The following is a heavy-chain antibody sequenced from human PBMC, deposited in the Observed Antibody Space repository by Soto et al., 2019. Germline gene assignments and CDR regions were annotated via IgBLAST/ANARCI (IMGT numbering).Heavy chain of an antibody. V-gene: IGHV4-39*01. CDR3: VGTMVRGEYYYYYYMDV. CDR1: GGSISSSSYY. CDR2: IYYSGST. D-gene: IGHD3-10*01. Sequence: SETLSLTCTVSGGSISSSSYYWGWIRQPPGKGLEWIGSIYYSGSTYYNPSLKSRVTISVDTSKNQFSLKLSSVTAADTAVYYCVGTMVRGEYYYYYYMDVWGKGTTVTVSS. J-gene: IGHJ6*03.